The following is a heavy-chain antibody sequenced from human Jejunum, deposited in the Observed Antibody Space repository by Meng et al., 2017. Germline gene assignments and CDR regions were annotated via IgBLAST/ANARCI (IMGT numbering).Heavy chain of an antibody. D-gene: IGHD1-26*01. CDR3: ARVILYSGSYYFDS. V-gene: IGHV4-61*02. CDR2: IYTSGST. CDR1: GGSISSGNYY. J-gene: IGHJ4*02. Sequence: QVPLQESGPRLGKPSQTLSLTCTVSGGSISSGNYYWTWIRQSVGKGLEWIGRIYTSGSTDHNPSLKSRVTMSVDTSRNQFSLNLSSVTAADTAVYYCARVILYSGSYYFDSWGQGTLVTVSS.